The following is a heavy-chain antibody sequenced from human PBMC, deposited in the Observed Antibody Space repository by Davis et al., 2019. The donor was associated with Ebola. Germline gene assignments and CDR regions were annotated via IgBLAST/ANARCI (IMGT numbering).Heavy chain of an antibody. CDR3: THTDSIAAQDY. V-gene: IGHV3-15*01. CDR1: GFTFSNAW. D-gene: IGHD6-6*01. J-gene: IGHJ4*02. Sequence: GESLKISCAASGFTFSNAWMSWVRQAPGKGLEWVGRIKSKTDGGTTDYAAPVKGRFTISRDDSKNTLYLQMNSLKTEDTAVYYCTHTDSIAAQDYWGQGTLVTVSS. CDR2: IKSKTDGGTT.